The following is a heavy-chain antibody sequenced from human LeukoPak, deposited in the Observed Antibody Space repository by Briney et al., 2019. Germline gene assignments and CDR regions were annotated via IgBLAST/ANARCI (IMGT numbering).Heavy chain of an antibody. CDR1: GFTFSSYA. Sequence: GGSLRLSCAASGFTFSSYAMSWVRQAPGKGLEWVSAISGSGGSTYYADSVKGRFTISRDNSKNTLYLQMNSLRAEDTAVYYCAKGGIWVDTAMVYGYWGQGTLVTVSS. V-gene: IGHV3-23*01. J-gene: IGHJ4*02. CDR2: ISGSGGST. CDR3: AKGGIWVDTAMVYGY. D-gene: IGHD5-18*01.